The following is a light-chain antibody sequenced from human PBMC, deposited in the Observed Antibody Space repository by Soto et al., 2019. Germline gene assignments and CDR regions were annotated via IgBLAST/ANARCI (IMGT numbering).Light chain of an antibody. V-gene: IGKV3-11*01. CDR3: QQRKHWPLT. J-gene: IGKJ5*01. Sequence: EVVLTQSRCTLSLSPGPRSTLPCRASQSIGSLLGWYQHKPGQAPRIVIFDASNRATGVPARFSGSGYGTDFKLTIGSLETEDFAVYYCQQRKHWPLTFGQGTRLEIK. CDR1: QSIGSL. CDR2: DAS.